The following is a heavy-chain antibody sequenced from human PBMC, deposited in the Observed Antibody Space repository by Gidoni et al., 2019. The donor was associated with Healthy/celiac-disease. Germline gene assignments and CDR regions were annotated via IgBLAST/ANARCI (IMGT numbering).Heavy chain of an antibody. J-gene: IGHJ4*02. CDR3: AKDTSYGDYGTFDY. V-gene: IGHV3-9*01. CDR2: ISWNSGSI. D-gene: IGHD4-17*01. Sequence: EVQLVESGGGLVQPGRSLRLSCAASGCTFDDYAMHWVRQAPGKGLEWVSGISWNSGSIGYADSVKGRFTISRDNAKNSLYLQMNSLRAEDTALYYCAKDTSYGDYGTFDYWGQGTLVTVSS. CDR1: GCTFDDYA.